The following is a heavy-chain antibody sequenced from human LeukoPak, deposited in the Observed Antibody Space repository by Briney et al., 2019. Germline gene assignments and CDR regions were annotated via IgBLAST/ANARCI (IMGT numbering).Heavy chain of an antibody. Sequence: GGSLRLSCAASGFTFDDYAMHWVRHAPGKGLEWVSGISWNSGSIGYADSVKGRFTISRDNAKNSLYLQMNSLRAEDTALYYCAKDKYLTVTTSQGLDYWGQGTLVTVSS. CDR1: GFTFDDYA. CDR3: AKDKYLTVTTSQGLDY. J-gene: IGHJ4*02. CDR2: ISWNSGSI. D-gene: IGHD4-17*01. V-gene: IGHV3-9*01.